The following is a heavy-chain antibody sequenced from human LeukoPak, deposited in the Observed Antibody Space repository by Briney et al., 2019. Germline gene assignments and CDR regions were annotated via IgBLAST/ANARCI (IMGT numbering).Heavy chain of an antibody. CDR2: ISYDGSLK. V-gene: IGHV3-30-3*01. J-gene: IGHJ4*02. Sequence: PGGSLRLSCAASGFTFSDYAIHWVRQAPGKGLEWVAVISYDGSLKFSADSVKGRFTISRDNSKNTLYLQMNSLRAEDTAVYYCAKDDTVVVPAAQFDYWGQGTLVTVSS. CDR3: AKDDTVVVPAAQFDY. D-gene: IGHD2-2*01. CDR1: GFTFSDYA.